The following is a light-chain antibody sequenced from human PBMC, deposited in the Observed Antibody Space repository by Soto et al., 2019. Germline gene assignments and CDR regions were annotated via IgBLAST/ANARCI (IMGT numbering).Light chain of an antibody. J-gene: IGKJ2*01. V-gene: IGKV4-1*01. Sequence: DIVMTQSPDSLAVSLGERATINCKSSQSVLYSSNNKNYLAWYQQRPAQPPKLLIYWASTRESGVPDRFSGSGSGTDFTLTITSLQAEDLAVYYCQQYESTPPTFGQGTKLEIK. CDR1: QSVLYSSNNKNY. CDR2: WAS. CDR3: QQYESTPPT.